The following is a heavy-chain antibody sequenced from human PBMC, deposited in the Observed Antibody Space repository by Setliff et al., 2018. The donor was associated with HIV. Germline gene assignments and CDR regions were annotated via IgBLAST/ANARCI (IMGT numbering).Heavy chain of an antibody. J-gene: IGHJ4*02. V-gene: IGHV1-46*01. CDR1: GYTFTSYY. CDR2: INPSGGST. D-gene: IGHD4-4*01. Sequence: ASVKVSCKASGYTFTSYYMHWVRQAPGQGLEWMGIINPSGGSTSYAQKFQGRVTMTRDTATSTVYMELSSLRTEDTAVYYCSVPSTDPSGGDYSNYWWGAYDVDSWGQGTLGTVSS. CDR3: SVPSTDPSGGDYSNYWWGAYDVDS.